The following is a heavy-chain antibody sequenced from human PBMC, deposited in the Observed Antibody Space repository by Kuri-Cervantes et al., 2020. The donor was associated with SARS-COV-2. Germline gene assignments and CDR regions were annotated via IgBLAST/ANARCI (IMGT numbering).Heavy chain of an antibody. V-gene: IGHV3-23*01. CDR1: GFTFSSYA. CDR3: AKDLGRPNWFDP. Sequence: GGSLRPSCEASGFTFSSYAMSWVRQAPGKVLEWVSAISGSGGSTYYADSVKGRFTISMDNSKNTLYLQMNSLRAEDTAVYYCAKDLGRPNWFDPWGQGTLVTVSS. J-gene: IGHJ5*02. CDR2: ISGSGGST.